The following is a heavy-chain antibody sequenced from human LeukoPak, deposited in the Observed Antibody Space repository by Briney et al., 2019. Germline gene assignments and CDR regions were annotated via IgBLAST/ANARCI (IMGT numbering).Heavy chain of an antibody. CDR1: GDSVSSNNVA. Sequence: SQTLSLTCAISGDSVSSNNVAWNWIRQSPSRGLEWLGRTFYRSKWYFDYAESVKSRITIYPDTSKNQFSLQLKSVTPEDTAVYYCAQVWDLNSWGQGTLVTVSS. CDR2: TFYRSKWYF. J-gene: IGHJ4*02. D-gene: IGHD1-26*01. CDR3: AQVWDLNS. V-gene: IGHV6-1*01.